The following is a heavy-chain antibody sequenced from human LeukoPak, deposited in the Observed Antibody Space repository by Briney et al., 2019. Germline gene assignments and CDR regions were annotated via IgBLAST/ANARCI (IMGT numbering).Heavy chain of an antibody. D-gene: IGHD1-14*01. Sequence: ASVKVSCKASGGTFSSYAISWVRQAPGQGLERMGWISAYNGNTNYAQKLQGRVTMTTDTSTSTAYMGLRSLRSDDTAVYYCARVQRTKSYWFDPWGQGTLVTVSS. CDR1: GGTFSSYA. V-gene: IGHV1-18*01. CDR2: ISAYNGNT. J-gene: IGHJ5*02. CDR3: ARVQRTKSYWFDP.